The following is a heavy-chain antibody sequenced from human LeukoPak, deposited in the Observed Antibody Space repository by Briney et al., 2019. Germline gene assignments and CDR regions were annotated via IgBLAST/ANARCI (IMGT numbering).Heavy chain of an antibody. D-gene: IGHD4-23*01. V-gene: IGHV3-30-3*01. CDR3: AREDYGGNWFDY. J-gene: IGHJ4*02. CDR1: GFTFSSYA. CDR2: ISYDGSNK. Sequence: GRSLRLSCVASGFTFSSYAMHWVRQAPGKGLEWVAVISYDGSNKYYADSVKGRFTISRDNSKNTLYLQMNSLRAEDTAVYYCAREDYGGNWFDYWGQGTLVTVSS.